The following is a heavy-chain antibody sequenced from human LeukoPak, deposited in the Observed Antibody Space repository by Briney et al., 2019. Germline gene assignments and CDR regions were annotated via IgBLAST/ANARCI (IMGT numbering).Heavy chain of an antibody. V-gene: IGHV1-69*13. CDR3: ARDSSDRGAFDI. D-gene: IGHD3-22*01. Sequence: ASVKVSCKASGGTFSSYAISWVRQAPGQGLEWMGGIIPIFGTANYAQKFQGRVTITADESTSTAYMELSSLRSEDTAVYYCARDSSDRGAFDIWGQGTMVTVSS. J-gene: IGHJ3*02. CDR1: GGTFSSYA. CDR2: IIPIFGTA.